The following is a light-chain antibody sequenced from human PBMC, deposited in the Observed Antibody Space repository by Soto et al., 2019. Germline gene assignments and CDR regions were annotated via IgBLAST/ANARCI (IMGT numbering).Light chain of an antibody. J-gene: IGKJ2*01. CDR2: DAS. Sequence: DIQMTQSPSSLSASVGDRVTITCQASQDISNYLNWYQQKPGKAPKLLIYDASNLETGVPSRFSGSGSGTDFTFTISSLQPEDIETYHCQQYDNLPPYTFGQGTKLEIK. CDR1: QDISNY. V-gene: IGKV1-33*01. CDR3: QQYDNLPPYT.